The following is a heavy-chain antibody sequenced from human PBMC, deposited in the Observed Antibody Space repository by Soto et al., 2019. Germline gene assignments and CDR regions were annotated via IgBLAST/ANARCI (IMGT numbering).Heavy chain of an antibody. CDR3: TTSSAAYYYGMDV. CDR1: GFTFSHGW. J-gene: IGHJ6*02. Sequence: PGGSLRLSCAASGFTFSHGWMNWVRQAPGKGLEWVGRIKSKSDGGTTDYAAPVKGRFTISRDDSKTPLYLEMNSLKTEDTAVYYCTTSSAAYYYGMDVWGQGTTVTVSS. CDR2: IKSKSDGGTT. V-gene: IGHV3-15*07. D-gene: IGHD6-13*01.